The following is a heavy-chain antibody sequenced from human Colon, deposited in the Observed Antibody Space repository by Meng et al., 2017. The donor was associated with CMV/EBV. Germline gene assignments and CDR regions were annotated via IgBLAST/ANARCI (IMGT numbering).Heavy chain of an antibody. CDR2: FSSDNFI. CDR1: GFSFSSYA. J-gene: IGHJ4*02. CDR3: AKGSATSRPYYFDY. D-gene: IGHD3-3*01. Sequence: GESLKISCAGSGFSFSSYAIVWVRQAPGKGLEWVSLFSSDNFIYYGDSVKGRFTISRDNSKNTLSLQMNSLRAEDTAVYYCAKGSATSRPYYFDYWGQGTLVTVSS. V-gene: IGHV3-NL1*01.